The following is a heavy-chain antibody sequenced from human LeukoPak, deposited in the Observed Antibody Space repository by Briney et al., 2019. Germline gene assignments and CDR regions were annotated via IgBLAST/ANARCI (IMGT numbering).Heavy chain of an antibody. Sequence: SVKVSCKASGFTFTSSAVQWVRQARGQRLEWIGWIVVGSGNTNYAQKFQERVTITRDTSTSTVYMELSSLRSEDTAVYYCARGPRSSGWIEDPWGQGTLVTVSS. D-gene: IGHD6-19*01. CDR1: GFTFTSSA. CDR2: IVVGSGNT. V-gene: IGHV1-58*01. CDR3: ARGPRSSGWIEDP. J-gene: IGHJ5*02.